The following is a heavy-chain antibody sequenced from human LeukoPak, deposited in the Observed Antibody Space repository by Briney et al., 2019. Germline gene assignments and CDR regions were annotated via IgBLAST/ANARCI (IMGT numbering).Heavy chain of an antibody. Sequence: GGSLRLSCAASGFTFSSYSMNWVRQAPGKGLEWVSSISSSSSYIYYADSVKGRFTISRDNAKNSLYLQMNSLRAEDTAVYYCARPRGGGGYYRGRGGFDYWGQGTLVTVSS. CDR3: ARPRGGGGYYRGRGGFDY. J-gene: IGHJ4*02. D-gene: IGHD1-26*01. V-gene: IGHV3-21*01. CDR1: GFTFSSYS. CDR2: ISSSSSYI.